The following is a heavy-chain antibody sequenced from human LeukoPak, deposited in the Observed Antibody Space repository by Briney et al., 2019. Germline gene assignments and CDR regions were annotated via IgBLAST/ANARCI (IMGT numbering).Heavy chain of an antibody. CDR2: ISGSGGST. V-gene: IGHV3-23*01. D-gene: IGHD5-12*01. J-gene: IGHJ3*02. CDR1: GFTFSSYA. CDR3: ARDLSGYDLGLDAFDI. Sequence: GGSLRLSCAASGFTFSSYAMSWVRQAPGKGLEWVSAISGSGGSTYYADSVKGRFTISRDNAKNSLYLQMNSLRAEDTAVYYCARDLSGYDLGLDAFDIWGQGTMVTVSS.